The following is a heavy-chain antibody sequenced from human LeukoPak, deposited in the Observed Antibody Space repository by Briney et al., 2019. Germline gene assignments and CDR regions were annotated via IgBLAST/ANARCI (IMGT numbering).Heavy chain of an antibody. V-gene: IGHV3-7*01. CDR3: ARDARTDSPFSWSDP. J-gene: IGHJ5*02. CDR1: GFTFSSYW. Sequence: SGGSLRLSCAASGFTFSSYWMSWVRQAPGKGLEWVAKIKQDGSEKYYVDSVKGRLTISRDNGKNTLYLQMDTLRAEDTAVYYCARDARTDSPFSWSDPWGQGTLVTVSS. CDR2: IKQDGSEK. D-gene: IGHD2-8*02.